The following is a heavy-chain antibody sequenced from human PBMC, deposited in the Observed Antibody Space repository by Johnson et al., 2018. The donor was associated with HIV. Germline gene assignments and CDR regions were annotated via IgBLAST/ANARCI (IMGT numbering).Heavy chain of an antibody. CDR1: GFTFDDYA. CDR3: AGEGGGAFDI. V-gene: IGHV3-9*01. D-gene: IGHD2-15*01. Sequence: ELQLVESGGGLVQPGRSLRLSCVASGFTFDDYAMHWVRQAPGKGLEWVSGISWNSGSIGYADSVKGRFTISRDNAKNSLYLQMNSLRAEDTALYYCAGEGGGAFDIWGQGTMVTVSS. CDR2: ISWNSGSI. J-gene: IGHJ3*02.